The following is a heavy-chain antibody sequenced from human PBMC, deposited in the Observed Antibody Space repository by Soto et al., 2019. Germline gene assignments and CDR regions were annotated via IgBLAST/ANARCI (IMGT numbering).Heavy chain of an antibody. V-gene: IGHV4-34*01. Sequence: SETLSLTCAVSGYSISTGYYWSWLRQPPGKGLEWIGEINHSGSTNYNPSLKSRVTISVDTSKNHFSLKLRSVTAADTAVYFWPSLTATALFYYDQGVWGQGTTVTVCS. CDR1: GYSISTGYY. CDR2: INHSGST. J-gene: IGHJ6*02. CDR3: PSLTATALFYYDQGV. D-gene: IGHD2-21*02.